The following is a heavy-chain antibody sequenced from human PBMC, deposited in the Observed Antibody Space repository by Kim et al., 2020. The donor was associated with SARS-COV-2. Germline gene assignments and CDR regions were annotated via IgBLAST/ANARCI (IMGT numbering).Heavy chain of an antibody. CDR1: GGSMTSYY. J-gene: IGHJ4*02. D-gene: IGHD2-15*01. CDR2: IFYTGST. CDR3: ATYGGTSGRHYFDY. Sequence: SETLSLTCTVSGGSMTSYYWSWIRQPPGKGLDWIAYIFYTGSTIYNPSLKSRVTISLDTSKNQFSLKLSSVTAADTAVYYCATYGGTSGRHYFDYWRQGT. V-gene: IGHV4-59*01.